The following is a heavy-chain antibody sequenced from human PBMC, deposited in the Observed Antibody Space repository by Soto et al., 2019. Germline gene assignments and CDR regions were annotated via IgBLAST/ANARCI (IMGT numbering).Heavy chain of an antibody. V-gene: IGHV1-69*13. CDR2: IIPIFGTA. CDR3: ARSPYQLVRAFNYFHY. CDR1: GGTXTSYC. Sequence: SXKTSFKASGGTXTSYCRRLVRQAPGQGLEWIGGIIPIFGTANYEQKFQVRVTITAYESTSKAYMELSSLRSEDTAVYHCARSPYQLVRAFNYFHYWGQGTLVSSPQ. D-gene: IGHD6-6*01. J-gene: IGHJ4*02.